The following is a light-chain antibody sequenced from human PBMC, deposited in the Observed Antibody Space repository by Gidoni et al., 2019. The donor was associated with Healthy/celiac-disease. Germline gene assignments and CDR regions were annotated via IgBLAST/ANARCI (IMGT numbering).Light chain of an antibody. Sequence: EIVLTQSPGTLSLSPGERATLSCRASQSVSSIYLAWYQQKPGQATRLLIYGASSRTTGIPDRFSGSGSGKDFTLTISRLEPEDVAVYYCQQYGSSPLTFGGGTKVEIK. CDR2: GAS. CDR1: QSVSSIY. J-gene: IGKJ4*01. CDR3: QQYGSSPLT. V-gene: IGKV3-20*01.